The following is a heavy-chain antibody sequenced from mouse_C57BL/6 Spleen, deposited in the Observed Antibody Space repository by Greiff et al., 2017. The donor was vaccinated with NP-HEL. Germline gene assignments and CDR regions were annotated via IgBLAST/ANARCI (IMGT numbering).Heavy chain of an antibody. D-gene: IGHD2-5*01. V-gene: IGHV5-16*01. CDR3: ARVYYSNYVYFDY. CDR2: INYDGSST. Sequence: EVMLVESEGGLVQPGSSMKLSCTASGFTFSDYYMAWVRQVPEKGLEWVANINYDGSSTYYLDSLKSRFIISRDNAKNILYLQMSSLKSEDTATYYGARVYYSNYVYFDYWGQGTTLTVSS. J-gene: IGHJ2*01. CDR1: GFTFSDYY.